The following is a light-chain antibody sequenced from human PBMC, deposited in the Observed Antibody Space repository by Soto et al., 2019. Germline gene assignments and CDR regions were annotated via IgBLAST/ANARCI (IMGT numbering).Light chain of an antibody. V-gene: IGKV3-20*01. CDR3: QQYYNSPPWT. Sequence: EIVLTQSPGTLSLSPGERATLSCRASQSVSSNFLGWYQQKPGQAPRLLIYGASSRATGIPDRFSGSGSGTDFTLTISRLEPEDFAVYYCQQYYNSPPWTFGQGTKVEIK. CDR1: QSVSSNF. J-gene: IGKJ1*01. CDR2: GAS.